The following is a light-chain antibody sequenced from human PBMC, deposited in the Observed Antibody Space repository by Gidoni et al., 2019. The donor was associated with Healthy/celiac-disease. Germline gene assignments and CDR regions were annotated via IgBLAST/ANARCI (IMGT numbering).Light chain of an antibody. Sequence: DIVLKQSPGTLSLSPGERATLSRRASQSVSSSYLAWYQQKPDQTPRLLIHGATSRAAGIPDRFGSSGSGAVFTITISRLEPEDLAVYCCQQYGNSPWTFGQGTKVEIK. CDR2: GAT. CDR3: QQYGNSPWT. J-gene: IGKJ1*01. V-gene: IGKV3-20*01. CDR1: QSVSSSY.